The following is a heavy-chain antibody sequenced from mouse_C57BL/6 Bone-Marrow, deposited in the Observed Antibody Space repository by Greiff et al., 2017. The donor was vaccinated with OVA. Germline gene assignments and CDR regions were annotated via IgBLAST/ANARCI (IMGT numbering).Heavy chain of an antibody. Sequence: EVKVVESGGGLVQPGGSLKLSCAASGFTFSDYYMYWVRQTPEKRLEWVAYISNGGGSTYYPDTVKGRFTISRDNAKNTLYLQMSRLKSEDTAMYYCARSVVATDYAMDDWGQGTSVTVSA. CDR3: ARSVVATDYAMDD. CDR2: ISNGGGST. D-gene: IGHD1-1*01. CDR1: GFTFSDYY. J-gene: IGHJ4*01. V-gene: IGHV5-12*01.